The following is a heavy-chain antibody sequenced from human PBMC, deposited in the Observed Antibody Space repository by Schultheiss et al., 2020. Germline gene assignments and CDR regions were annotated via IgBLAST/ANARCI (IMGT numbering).Heavy chain of an antibody. V-gene: IGHV1-2*02. J-gene: IGHJ5*02. CDR1: GYTFTGDD. CDR2: INPNSGGT. Sequence: ASVKVSCKASGYTFTGDDMHWVRQAPGQGLEWMGWINPNSGGTNYAQKFQGRVTMTRDTSISTAYMKLSRLRSDDTAVYYCARGGRNYYGSGSYRWWFDPWGQGTLVTVSS. CDR3: ARGGRNYYGSGSYRWWFDP. D-gene: IGHD3-10*01.